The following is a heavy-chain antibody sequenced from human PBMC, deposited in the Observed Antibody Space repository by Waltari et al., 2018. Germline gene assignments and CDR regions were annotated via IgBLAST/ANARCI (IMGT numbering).Heavy chain of an antibody. CDR3: LKKNDEVFDRNGLVYDAFDM. CDR2: INYNSASI. D-gene: IGHD3-22*01. J-gene: IGHJ3*02. Sequence: EVQLVESGGALVQPGGSLKLPCGGSGFTFDAYAMPWLRQPPGKGLEWVSGINYNSASIGYGESVKGRFIISRDNARNSLYLQMNSLTTEDTALYYCLKKNDEVFDRNGLVYDAFDMWGQGTMVTVSP. V-gene: IGHV3-9*01. CDR1: GFTFDAYA.